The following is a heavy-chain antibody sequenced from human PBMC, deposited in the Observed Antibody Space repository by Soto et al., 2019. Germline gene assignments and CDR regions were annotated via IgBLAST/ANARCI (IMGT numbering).Heavy chain of an antibody. Sequence: QVQLVQSGPQVKKPGSSVKVSCTASGGTFGRYTISWVRQAPGQGLEWMGGILPVLGNTNVAQRLQDRLTVTAGESTSTAYKELGSVRPEDTAVHYGARGSVVLTGTNAPFDHWGQGVLVPVSS. CDR3: ARGSVVLTGTNAPFDH. J-gene: IGHJ4*02. CDR2: ILPVLGNT. V-gene: IGHV1-69*16. CDR1: GGTFGRYT. D-gene: IGHD3-9*01.